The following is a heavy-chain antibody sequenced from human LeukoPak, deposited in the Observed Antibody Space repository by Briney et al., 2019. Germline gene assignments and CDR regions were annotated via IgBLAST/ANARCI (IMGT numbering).Heavy chain of an antibody. J-gene: IGHJ4*02. D-gene: IGHD1-14*01. CDR2: ISSSSSYI. CDR1: GFTFSSYS. V-gene: IGHV3-21*01. Sequence: GGSLRLSCAASGFTFSSYSMNWVRQAPGKGLEWVPSISSSSSYIYYADSVKGRFTISRDNAKNSLYLQMNSLRAEDTAVYYCARGYERTWIDYWGQGTLVTVSS. CDR3: ARGYERTWIDY.